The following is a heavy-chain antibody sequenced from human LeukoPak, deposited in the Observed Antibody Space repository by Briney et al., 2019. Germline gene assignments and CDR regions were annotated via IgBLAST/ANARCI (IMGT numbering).Heavy chain of an antibody. Sequence: PSETLSLTCSVSGDVITNRYWSWVRRSAGKGLEWIGRISTRGNTNDNPSLKSRVTMSVDTSNKHFSLKLTSVTAADTAVYYCVRNWDYWGQGTLVTVSS. CDR1: GDVITNRY. D-gene: IGHD1-1*01. CDR2: ISTRGNT. CDR3: VRNWDY. V-gene: IGHV4-4*07. J-gene: IGHJ4*02.